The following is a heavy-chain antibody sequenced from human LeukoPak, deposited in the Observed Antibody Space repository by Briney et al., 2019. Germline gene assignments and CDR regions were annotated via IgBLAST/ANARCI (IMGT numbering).Heavy chain of an antibody. CDR1: GDTVSSNSAA. CDR3: ARGDGYSSGWYYFDQ. V-gene: IGHV6-1*01. Sequence: SQTLSLTCAISGDTVSSNSAAWNWIRQAPSRGLEWLGRTYYRSKWYNEYAVSVKSRISINPDTSKNQFSLHLNSMTPEDTAVYYCARGDGYSSGWYYFDQWGQGTLVTVSS. D-gene: IGHD6-19*01. J-gene: IGHJ4*02. CDR2: TYYRSKWYN.